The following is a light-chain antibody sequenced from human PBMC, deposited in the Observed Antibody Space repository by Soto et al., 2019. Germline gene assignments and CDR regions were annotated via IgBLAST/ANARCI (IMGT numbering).Light chain of an antibody. J-gene: IGKJ1*01. CDR1: QSVLYSSNDKNF. CDR2: WAS. CDR3: HPYYSTPWT. Sequence: DIVMTQSPDSLAVSLGERATINCKSSQSVLYSSNDKNFLTWYQQKPGQPPKLLIYWASTRESGVPDRFSGSGSGTDFTLTISTLQAEDVAVYYCHPYYSTPWTFGQGTKVEIK. V-gene: IGKV4-1*01.